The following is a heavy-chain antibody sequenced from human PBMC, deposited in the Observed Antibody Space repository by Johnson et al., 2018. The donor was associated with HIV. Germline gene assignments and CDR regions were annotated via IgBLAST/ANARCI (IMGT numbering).Heavy chain of an antibody. Sequence: QVQLVESGGGVVQPGRSLRLSCAASGFTFSSYGMHWVRQAPGEGLEWVAVTSNDGTNTYYADSVKGRFTISRDNSKNTLYLEMNSLRAEDTAMYYCAMGGVHCSGGSCYSRNAFDIWGQGTMFTVSS. CDR2: TSNDGTNT. V-gene: IGHV3-30*03. CDR3: AMGGVHCSGGSCYSRNAFDI. CDR1: GFTFSSYG. D-gene: IGHD2-15*01. J-gene: IGHJ3*02.